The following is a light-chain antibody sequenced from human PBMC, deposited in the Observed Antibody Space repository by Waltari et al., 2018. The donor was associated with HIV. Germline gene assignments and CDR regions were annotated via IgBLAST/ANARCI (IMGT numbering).Light chain of an antibody. J-gene: IGLJ2*01. Sequence: SYDLTQPLSVSVALGQTATITCGGNNIGRQNVCWYQQRPGQAPVLLIYRDNTRPSGIPERFSGSNSGNTATLTIRRAQAGDEADYYCQVRVSNSVVFGGGTNLTVL. V-gene: IGLV3-9*01. CDR3: QVRVSNSVV. CDR2: RDN. CDR1: NIGRQN.